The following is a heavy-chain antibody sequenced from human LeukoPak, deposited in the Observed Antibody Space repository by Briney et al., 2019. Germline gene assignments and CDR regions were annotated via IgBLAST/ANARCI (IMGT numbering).Heavy chain of an antibody. CDR2: IYTSGST. D-gene: IGHD3-16*02. CDR1: GGSNSSGSYY. CDR3: ATGGGIVWFDP. J-gene: IGHJ5*02. Sequence: PPQTLSLTCTVSGGSNSSGSYYWSWIRQPAGKGLEWIGRIYTSGSTNYNPSLKSRVTISADTSKNQFSLKLSSVTAADTAVYYCATGGGIVWFDPWGQGTLVTVSS. V-gene: IGHV4-61*02.